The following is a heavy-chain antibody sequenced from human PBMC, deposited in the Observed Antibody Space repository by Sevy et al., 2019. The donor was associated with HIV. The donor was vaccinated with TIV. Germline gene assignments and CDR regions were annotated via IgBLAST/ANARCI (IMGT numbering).Heavy chain of an antibody. CDR3: TREGCTQPHDY. J-gene: IGHJ4*02. V-gene: IGHV3-23*01. CDR2: FSFGCGRI. D-gene: IGHD2-8*01. Sequence: GGSLRLSSAASGFTFAKYSMSWVRQAPGKGLEWVSTFSFGCGRINYANSVKGRLTISRDDSKNTLFLQMNSLRAEDTATYFCTREGCTQPHDYWGQGTLVTVSS. CDR1: GFTFAKYS.